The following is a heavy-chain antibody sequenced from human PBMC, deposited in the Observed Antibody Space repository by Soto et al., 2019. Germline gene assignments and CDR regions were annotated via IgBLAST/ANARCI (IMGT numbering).Heavy chain of an antibody. Sequence: ASVKVSCKASGYTFTSYAMNWVRQAPGQGLEWMGWINTNTGNPTYAQGFTGRFVFSLDTSVSTAYLQISSLKAEDTAVYYCAREYGSSTSCYDAFDIWGQGTMVTVSS. V-gene: IGHV7-4-1*02. CDR1: GYTFTSYA. CDR2: INTNTGNP. J-gene: IGHJ3*02. CDR3: AREYGSSTSCYDAFDI. D-gene: IGHD2-2*01.